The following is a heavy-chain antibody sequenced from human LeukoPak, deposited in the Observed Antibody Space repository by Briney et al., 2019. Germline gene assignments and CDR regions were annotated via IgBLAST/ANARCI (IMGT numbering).Heavy chain of an antibody. CDR1: GFTFSSYS. Sequence: AGGSLRLSCAASGFTFSSYSMNWVRQAPGKGLEWVSGINWNGGSTGYADSVKGRFTISRDNAKNSLYLQMNSLRAEDTALYYCARGYDSYGYGLDYWGQGTLVTVSS. CDR3: ARGYDSYGYGLDY. V-gene: IGHV3-20*04. J-gene: IGHJ4*02. CDR2: INWNGGST. D-gene: IGHD5-18*01.